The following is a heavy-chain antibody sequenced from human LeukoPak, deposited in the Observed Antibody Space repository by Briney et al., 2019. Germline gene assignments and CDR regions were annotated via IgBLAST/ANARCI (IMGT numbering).Heavy chain of an antibody. CDR3: ARASLLWFGETTPGY. CDR1: GFTFSSYS. CDR2: ISSSSSYI. Sequence: GGSLRLSCAAPGFTFSSYSMNWVRQAPGKGLEWVSSISSSSSYIYYADSVKGRFTISRDNAKNSLYLQMNSLRAEDTAVYYCARASLLWFGETTPGYWGQGTLVTVSS. V-gene: IGHV3-21*01. J-gene: IGHJ4*02. D-gene: IGHD3-10*01.